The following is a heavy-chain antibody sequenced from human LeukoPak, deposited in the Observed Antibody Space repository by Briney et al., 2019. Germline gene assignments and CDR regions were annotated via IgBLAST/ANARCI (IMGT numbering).Heavy chain of an antibody. CDR1: GFTFSSYS. CDR3: ARKGHDILTGYTGLLDNWFDP. CDR2: ISSSSSYI. V-gene: IGHV3-21*01. D-gene: IGHD3-9*01. Sequence: GGFLRLSCAASGFTFSSYSMNWVRQAPGKGLEWVSSISSSSSYIYYADSVKGRFTISRDNAKNSLYLQMNSLRAEDTAVYYCARKGHDILTGYTGLLDNWFDPWGQGTLVTVSS. J-gene: IGHJ5*02.